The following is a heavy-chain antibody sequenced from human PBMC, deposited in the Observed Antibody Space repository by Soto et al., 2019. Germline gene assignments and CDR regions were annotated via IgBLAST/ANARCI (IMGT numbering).Heavy chain of an antibody. Sequence: QVQLVQSGAEVKKPGSSVKVSCKASGGTFSIYAINWVRQAPGEGLEWMGGIMPIFGTANYAQKFQGRVTITADKSTSTAYMELSGLRSEDTAVYYCAIPSSPYCSGGSCYSPNYYYGMDVWGQGTTVTVSS. CDR2: IMPIFGTA. D-gene: IGHD2-15*01. CDR3: AIPSSPYCSGGSCYSPNYYYGMDV. CDR1: GGTFSIYA. J-gene: IGHJ6*02. V-gene: IGHV1-69*06.